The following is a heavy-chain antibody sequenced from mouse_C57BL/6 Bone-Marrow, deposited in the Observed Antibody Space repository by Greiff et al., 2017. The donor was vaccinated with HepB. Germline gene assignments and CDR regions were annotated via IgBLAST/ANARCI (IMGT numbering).Heavy chain of an antibody. CDR2: ISNGGGST. D-gene: IGHD2-3*01. CDR3: ARHGVTTLDYYAMDY. V-gene: IGHV5-12*01. J-gene: IGHJ4*01. Sequence: EVQLVESGGGLVQPGGSLKLSCAASGFTFSDYYMYWVRQTPEKRLEWVAYISNGGGSTYYPDTVKGRFTISRDNAKKTLYLQMSRLKSEDTAMYYCARHGVTTLDYYAMDYWGQGTSVTVSS. CDR1: GFTFSDYY.